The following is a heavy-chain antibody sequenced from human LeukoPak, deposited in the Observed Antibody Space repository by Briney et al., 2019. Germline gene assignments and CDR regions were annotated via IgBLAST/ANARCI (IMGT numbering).Heavy chain of an antibody. CDR1: GYTFTSYY. J-gene: IGHJ3*02. Sequence: ASVKVSCKASGYTFTSYYMHWVRQAPGQGLEWMGIINPSGGSTSYAQKFQGRVTMTRDTSTSTVYMELSSLRSEDTAVYYCARVVHDFRSGYYKGLWAFDIWGQGTMVTVSS. D-gene: IGHD3-3*01. CDR2: INPSGGST. CDR3: ARVVHDFRSGYYKGLWAFDI. V-gene: IGHV1-46*01.